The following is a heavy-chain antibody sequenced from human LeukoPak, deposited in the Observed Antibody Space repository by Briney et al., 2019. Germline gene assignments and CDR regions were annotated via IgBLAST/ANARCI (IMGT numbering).Heavy chain of an antibody. CDR1: GFTVSSNY. D-gene: IGHD6-6*01. CDR3: ARVVIAARPHWFDP. Sequence: GGSLRLSCAASGFTVSSNYMSWVRQAPGKGLEWVAFIRYDGSNKYYADSVKGRFTISRDNSKNTLYLQMNSLRAEDTALYYCARVVIAARPHWFDPWGQGTLVTVSS. J-gene: IGHJ5*02. V-gene: IGHV3-30*02. CDR2: IRYDGSNK.